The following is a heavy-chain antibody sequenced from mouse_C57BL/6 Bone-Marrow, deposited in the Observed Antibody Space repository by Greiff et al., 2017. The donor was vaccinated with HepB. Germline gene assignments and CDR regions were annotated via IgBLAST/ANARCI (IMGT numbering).Heavy chain of an antibody. D-gene: IGHD2-10*02. J-gene: IGHJ1*03. CDR2: ISSGGDYI. V-gene: IGHV5-9-1*02. CDR3: TRYGNYADWYFDV. Sequence: EVKLVESGEGLVKPGGSLKLSCAASGFTFSSYAMSWVRQTPEKRLEWVAYISSGGDYIYYADTVKGRFTISRDNARNTLYLQMSSLKSEDTAMYYCTRYGNYADWYFDVWGTGTTVTVSS. CDR1: GFTFSSYA.